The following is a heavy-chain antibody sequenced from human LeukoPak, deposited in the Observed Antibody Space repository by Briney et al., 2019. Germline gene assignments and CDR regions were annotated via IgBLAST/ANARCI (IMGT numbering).Heavy chain of an antibody. J-gene: IGHJ5*02. CDR3: ARDLGESGDTMVRGVINWFDP. V-gene: IGHV4-39*07. Sequence: SETLSLTCTVSGGSISSSSYYWGWIRQPPGKGLERIGSIYYSGSTYYNPSLKSRVTISVDTSKNQFSLKLSSVTAADTAVYYCARDLGESGDTMVRGVINWFDPWGQGTLVTVSS. CDR1: GGSISSSSYY. D-gene: IGHD3-10*01. CDR2: IYYSGST.